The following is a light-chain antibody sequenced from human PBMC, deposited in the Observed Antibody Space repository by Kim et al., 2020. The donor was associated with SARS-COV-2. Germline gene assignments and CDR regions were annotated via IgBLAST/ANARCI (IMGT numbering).Light chain of an antibody. CDR3: AAWDDSLSGPV. Sequence: QSVLTQPPSASGTPGQRVTISCSGSSSNIGSKYVYWYQQLPGTAPKLVMYRNNERPSGVPDRFSGSKSGTSASLAISGLRAEDEADYYCAAWDDSLSGPVFGGGTKLTVL. V-gene: IGLV1-47*01. CDR2: RNN. CDR1: SSNIGSKY. J-gene: IGLJ2*01.